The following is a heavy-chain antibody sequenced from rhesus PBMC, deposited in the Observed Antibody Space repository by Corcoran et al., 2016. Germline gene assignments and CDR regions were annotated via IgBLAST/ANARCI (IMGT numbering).Heavy chain of an antibody. CDR1: GGSISGSYL. J-gene: IGHJ4*01. CDR3: ARASSGYSYFDY. Sequence: QVQLQESGPRVVKPSETLSLTCAVSGGSISGSYLWKWIRQAPGKGLEWFGFIAGNSCSIDYNPSLKIRVTISKDTSKNQFSLKLTSVTDADTAVYYCARASSGYSYFDYWGQGVLVTVSS. V-gene: IGHV4S9*01. CDR2: IAGNSCSI. D-gene: IGHD5-24*01.